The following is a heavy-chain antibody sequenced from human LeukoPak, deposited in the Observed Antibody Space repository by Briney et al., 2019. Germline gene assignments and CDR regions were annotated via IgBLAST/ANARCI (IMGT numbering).Heavy chain of an antibody. CDR3: ASNLLGSSWYSADY. CDR2: IIPILGIA. CDR1: GGTFSSYA. J-gene: IGHJ4*02. Sequence: ASVKVSCKASGGTFSSYAISWVRQAPGQGLEWMGRIIPILGIANYAQKFQGRVTITTDESTSTAYMELSSLRSEDTAVYYCASNLLGSSWYSADYWGQGTLVTVSS. D-gene: IGHD6-13*01. V-gene: IGHV1-69*04.